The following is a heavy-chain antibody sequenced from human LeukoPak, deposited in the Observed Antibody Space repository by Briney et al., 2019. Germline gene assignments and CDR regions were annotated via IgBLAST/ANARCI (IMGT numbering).Heavy chain of an antibody. D-gene: IGHD5-18*01. Sequence: GGSLRLSCAASGFTFISYWMHWVRQAPGKGLVWVSRINGYGSSTDFADSVKGRFTISRDNAKNTLYLEMNSLRAEDTAVYYCARDAPGNTALDYWGQGTLVTVSS. J-gene: IGHJ4*02. CDR1: GFTFISYW. CDR3: ARDAPGNTALDY. V-gene: IGHV3-74*01. CDR2: INGYGSST.